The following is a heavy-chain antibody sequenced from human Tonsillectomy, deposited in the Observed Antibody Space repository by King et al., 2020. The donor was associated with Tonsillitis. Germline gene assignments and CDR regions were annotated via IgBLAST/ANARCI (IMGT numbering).Heavy chain of an antibody. CDR2: INPNSGGR. Sequence: VQLVESGAEVKKPGASVRVSCKASGYTFTDYYIHWVRQAPGQGLEWMGWINPNSGGRNYAQNFQGRVTMTSDTSISTAYMVLSGLSSDDTAVYYCARDRVYSISGPFGFWGQGILVTVSS. J-gene: IGHJ1*01. V-gene: IGHV1-2*02. CDR1: GYTFTDYY. CDR3: ARDRVYSISGPFGF. D-gene: IGHD6-13*01.